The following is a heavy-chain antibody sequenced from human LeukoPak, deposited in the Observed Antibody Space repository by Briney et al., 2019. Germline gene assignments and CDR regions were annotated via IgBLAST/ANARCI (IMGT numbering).Heavy chain of an antibody. J-gene: IGHJ4*02. V-gene: IGHV4-59*01. D-gene: IGHD3-16*01. CDR1: DDSISDYY. Sequence: SETLSITCTVSDDSISDYYRGWIRQPPGKGLEWIGYFHNSGTSTYNPSLKSRVTISADTSKNQFSPKLNSLTTADTAVYYCTRGAGWLIDYWGQGILVTVSS. CDR2: FHNSGTS. CDR3: TRGAGWLIDY.